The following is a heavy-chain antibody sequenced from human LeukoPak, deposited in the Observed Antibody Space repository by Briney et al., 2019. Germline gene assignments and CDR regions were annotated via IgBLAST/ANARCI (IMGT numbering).Heavy chain of an antibody. CDR2: ISAKNGNT. V-gene: IGHV1-18*01. Sequence: ASVKVSCKASGGTFSSYAISWVRQAPGQGLEWMGWISAKNGNTNYVQKFQGRVTMTTDTSMTTAYMELRSLRYDDTAVYYCATTKSAMVTCFDPWGQGTLVTVSS. J-gene: IGHJ5*02. CDR1: GGTFSSYA. D-gene: IGHD5-18*01. CDR3: ATTKSAMVTCFDP.